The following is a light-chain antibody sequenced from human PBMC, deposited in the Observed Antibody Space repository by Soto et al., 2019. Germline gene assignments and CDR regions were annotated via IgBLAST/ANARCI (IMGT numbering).Light chain of an antibody. CDR1: QSVLYSSNNKNY. V-gene: IGKV4-1*01. Sequence: IVMTQSPDSLAVSLGERATINCKSSQSVLYSSNNKNYLTWYQQKPGQPPKLLIYWASTRESGVPDRFSGSGSGTDFTLTISSLQAEDVAVYYCQQSYGSPPCTLGQGTKLEIK. CDR2: WAS. J-gene: IGKJ2*02. CDR3: QQSYGSPPCT.